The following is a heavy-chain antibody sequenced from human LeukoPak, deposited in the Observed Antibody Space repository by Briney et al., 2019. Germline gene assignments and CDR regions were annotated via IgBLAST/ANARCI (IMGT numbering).Heavy chain of an antibody. CDR1: GFTFSSYG. CDR2: ISYDGSNK. V-gene: IGHV3-30*03. CDR3: ARADRGTTVTWYYYYGMDV. J-gene: IGHJ6*02. D-gene: IGHD4-17*01. Sequence: PGRSLRLSCAASGFTFSSYGMRWVRQAPGKGLEWVAVISYDGSNKYYADSVKGRFTISRDNSKNTLYLQMNSLRAEDTAVYYCARADRGTTVTWYYYYGMDVWGQGTTVTVSS.